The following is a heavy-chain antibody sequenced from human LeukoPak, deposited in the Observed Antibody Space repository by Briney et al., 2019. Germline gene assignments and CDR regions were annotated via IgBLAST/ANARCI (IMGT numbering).Heavy chain of an antibody. Sequence: PSETLSLTCTVSGGSISSSSYYWGWLRQPPGRGLEWIGSIYYSGSTYYNPSLKSRVTISVDTSKNQFSLKLSSVTAADTAVYYCARGKRGPRWFDPWGQGTLVTVSS. CDR2: IYYSGST. D-gene: IGHD3-10*01. CDR3: ARGKRGPRWFDP. V-gene: IGHV4-39*07. J-gene: IGHJ5*02. CDR1: GGSISSSSYY.